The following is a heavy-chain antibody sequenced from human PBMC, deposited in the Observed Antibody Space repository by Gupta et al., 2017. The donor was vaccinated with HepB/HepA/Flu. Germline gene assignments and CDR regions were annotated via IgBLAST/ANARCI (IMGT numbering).Heavy chain of an antibody. CDR3: AKTRVAFDAFDI. CDR2: ISGSGGST. J-gene: IGHJ3*02. V-gene: IGHV3-23*01. Sequence: GLEWVSAISGSGGSTYYADSVKGRFTISRDNSKNTLYLQMNSLRAEDTAVYYCAKTRVAFDAFDIWGQGTMVTVSS.